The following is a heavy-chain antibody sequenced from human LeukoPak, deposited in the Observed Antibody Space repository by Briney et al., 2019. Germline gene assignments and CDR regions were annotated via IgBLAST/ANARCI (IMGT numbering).Heavy chain of an antibody. V-gene: IGHV3-43*02. CDR2: ISGDGGST. CDR3: ARDKGITGRADY. CDR1: GFTFDDYA. D-gene: IGHD1-20*01. Sequence: PGGSLRLSCAASGFTFDDYAMHWVRQAPGKGLEWVSLISGDGGSTYYADSVKGRFTISRDNAKNSLYLQMNSLRAEDTAVYYCARDKGITGRADYWGQGTLVTVSS. J-gene: IGHJ4*02.